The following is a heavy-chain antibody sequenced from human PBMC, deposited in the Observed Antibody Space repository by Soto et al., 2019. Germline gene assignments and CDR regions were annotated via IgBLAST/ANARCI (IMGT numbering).Heavy chain of an antibody. Sequence: EVQLVESGGGLVKPGGSLRLSCAASGFTFSSYSMNWVRQAPGKGLEWVSAISSSSRYIYYADSVKGRFTISRDNAKNSLYLQMNSLRAEDTAVYYCAREGLRGSGLYYMDVWGKGTTVTVSS. V-gene: IGHV3-21*01. CDR3: AREGLRGSGLYYMDV. CDR2: ISSSSRYI. J-gene: IGHJ6*03. D-gene: IGHD3-16*01. CDR1: GFTFSSYS.